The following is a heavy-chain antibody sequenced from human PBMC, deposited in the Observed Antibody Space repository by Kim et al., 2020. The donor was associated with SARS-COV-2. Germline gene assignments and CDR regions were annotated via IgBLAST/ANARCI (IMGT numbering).Heavy chain of an antibody. J-gene: IGHJ6*02. V-gene: IGHV3-53*01. CDR2: GSRT. Sequence: GSRTFCAVAGKGRVTIARANTKNTLYIQMNSLRAEDTAVYYCASLPYGMDVWGQGTTVTVSS. CDR3: ASLPYGMDV.